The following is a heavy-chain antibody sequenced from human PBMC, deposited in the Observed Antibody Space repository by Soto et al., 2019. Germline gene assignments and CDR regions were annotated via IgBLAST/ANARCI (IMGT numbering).Heavy chain of an antibody. CDR3: ATIPRDCSGGSCYSYFQH. J-gene: IGHJ1*01. CDR2: IYYSGST. D-gene: IGHD2-15*01. CDR1: GGSISSSSYY. V-gene: IGHV4-39*01. Sequence: SETLSLTCTVSGGSISSSSYYWGWIRQPPGKGLEWIGSIYYSGSTYYNPSLKSRVTISVDTSKNQFSLKLSSVTAADTAVYYCATIPRDCSGGSCYSYFQHWGQGTLVTVSS.